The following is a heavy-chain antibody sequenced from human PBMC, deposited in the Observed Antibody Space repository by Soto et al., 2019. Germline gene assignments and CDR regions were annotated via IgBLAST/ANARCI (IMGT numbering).Heavy chain of an antibody. CDR2: VIPMFLKP. J-gene: IGHJ4*02. V-gene: IGHV1-69*06. Sequence: QVQLVQSGAAVKKPGSSVRVSCKASGGTFDSYAISWVRQAPGRGLEWMGVVIPMFLKPNYAQKFKGRVTITAVKSTHTVSVEIISLMSEDTAVYYCARRGGEMANPPPYLYWGQGTQVTVSS. CDR3: ARRGGEMANPPPYLY. CDR1: GGTFDSYA. D-gene: IGHD3-16*01.